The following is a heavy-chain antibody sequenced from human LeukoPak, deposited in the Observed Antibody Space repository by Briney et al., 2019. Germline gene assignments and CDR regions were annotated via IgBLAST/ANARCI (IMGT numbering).Heavy chain of an antibody. CDR1: GFTFSNAW. V-gene: IGHV3-15*01. CDR2: IKSKTDGGST. D-gene: IGHD6-19*01. Sequence: GGSLRLSCAASGFTFSNAWMSWVRQAPGKGLEWVGRIKSKTDGGSTDYAAPVKGRFTISRDDSKNTLYLQMNSLKTEDTAVYYCVAGWGYYFDYWGQGTLVTVSS. J-gene: IGHJ4*02. CDR3: VAGWGYYFDY.